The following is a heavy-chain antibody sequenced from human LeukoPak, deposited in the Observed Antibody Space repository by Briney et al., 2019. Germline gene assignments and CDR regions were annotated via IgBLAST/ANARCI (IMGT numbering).Heavy chain of an antibody. V-gene: IGHV1-69*06. CDR1: GGTFSSYA. Sequence: ASVKVSCKASGGTFSSYAISWVRQAPGQGLEWMGGIIPIFGTANYAQKFQGRVTITADKSTSTAYMELSSLRSEDTVVYYCARSPLYCSSTSCYESPLYYFDYWGQGTLVTVSS. D-gene: IGHD2-2*01. J-gene: IGHJ4*02. CDR3: ARSPLYCSSTSCYESPLYYFDY. CDR2: IIPIFGTA.